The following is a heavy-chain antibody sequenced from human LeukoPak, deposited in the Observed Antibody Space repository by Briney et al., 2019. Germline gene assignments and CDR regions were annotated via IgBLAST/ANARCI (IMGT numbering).Heavy chain of an antibody. V-gene: IGHV3-21*01. D-gene: IGHD3-22*01. CDR3: ARDRTMIVVVDGGMDV. J-gene: IGHJ6*02. CDR2: ISSSSSYI. Sequence: GGSLRLSCAASGFTFTSYTMNWVRQAPGKGLEWVSSISSSSSYIYYADSVKGRFTISRDNAKNSLYLQMNSLRAEDTAVYYCARDRTMIVVVDGGMDVWGQGTTVTVSS. CDR1: GFTFTSYT.